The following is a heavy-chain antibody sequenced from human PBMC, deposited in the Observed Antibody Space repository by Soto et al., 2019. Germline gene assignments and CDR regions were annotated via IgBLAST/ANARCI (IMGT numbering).Heavy chain of an antibody. Sequence: GGSLRLSCAASGFNFITYSLSWVRQAPWKGLEWVASISSSAVYIDYADSVKGRFTISRDNANNSLYLQMNSLRAEDTATYYCVRDGLDYYDTARLYFDKWGQGTLVTVSS. J-gene: IGHJ4*02. D-gene: IGHD3-22*01. CDR2: ISSSAVYI. V-gene: IGHV3-21*01. CDR1: GFNFITYS. CDR3: VRDGLDYYDTARLYFDK.